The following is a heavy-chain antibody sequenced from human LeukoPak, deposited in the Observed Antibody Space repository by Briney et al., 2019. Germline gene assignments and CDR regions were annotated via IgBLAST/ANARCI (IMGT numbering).Heavy chain of an antibody. J-gene: IGHJ4*02. Sequence: GGSLRLSCAASGFTFSDYYMSWIRQAPGKGLECVSYISSSGSTIYYADSVKGRFTISRDNAKNSLYLQMNSLRAEDTAVYYCARREATVVTRFSYFDYWGQGTLVTVSS. D-gene: IGHD4-23*01. CDR3: ARREATVVTRFSYFDY. CDR2: ISSSGSTI. V-gene: IGHV3-11*04. CDR1: GFTFSDYY.